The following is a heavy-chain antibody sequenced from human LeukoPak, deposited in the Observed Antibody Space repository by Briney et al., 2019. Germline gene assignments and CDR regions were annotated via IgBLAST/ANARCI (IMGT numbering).Heavy chain of an antibody. CDR3: AKSGGGYPYYFDY. D-gene: IGHD3-22*01. CDR1: GFTFSSYA. V-gene: IGHV3-30-3*02. CDR2: ISYDGSNK. J-gene: IGHJ4*02. Sequence: GGSLRLSCAASGFTFSSYAMHWVRQAPDKGLEWVSVISYDGSNKYYADSVKGRFTISRDDSKNTLYLQMNSLRAEDTAIYYCAKSGGGYPYYFDYWGQGTLVTVST.